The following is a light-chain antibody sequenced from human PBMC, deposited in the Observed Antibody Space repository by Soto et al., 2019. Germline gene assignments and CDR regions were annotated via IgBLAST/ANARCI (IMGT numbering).Light chain of an antibody. V-gene: IGKV3-15*01. J-gene: IGKJ1*01. CDR2: GAS. CDR1: QSVSSD. CDR3: QQYSKMHPWT. Sequence: EVVRTQSPGTLSVSTGERTTLSCRAGQSVSSDLAWYQQKPGQAPRLLISGASTRATCIPARFSGSGSGTEFPLTISSLQAEDLAVYYCQQYSKMHPWTFGLGTKVPIK.